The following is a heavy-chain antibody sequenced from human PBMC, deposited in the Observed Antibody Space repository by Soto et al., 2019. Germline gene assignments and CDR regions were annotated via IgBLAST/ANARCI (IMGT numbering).Heavy chain of an antibody. D-gene: IGHD5-18*01. Sequence: ASVKVSCKASGYTFTSYYMNWVRQAPGQGLEWLGIINPSGGYTTYAQRFLGRVTMTSDTSTSTAYLQWSSLKASDTAIYYCARQPLHSYGLREFDHWGQGTLVTVSS. J-gene: IGHJ4*02. CDR1: GYTFTSYY. CDR2: INPSGGYT. V-gene: IGHV1-46*01. CDR3: ARQPLHSYGLREFDH.